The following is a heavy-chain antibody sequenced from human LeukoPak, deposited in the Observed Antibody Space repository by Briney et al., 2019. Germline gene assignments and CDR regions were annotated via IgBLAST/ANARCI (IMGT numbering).Heavy chain of an antibody. CDR2: INPSGGST. D-gene: IGHD6-19*01. V-gene: IGHV1-46*01. Sequence: GASVKVSCKASGYTFTGYYMHWVRQAPGQGLEWMGIINPSGGSTSYAQKFQGRVTMTRDMPTSTFYMELSSLRSEDTAVYYCARVDSSGWYVWGQGTLVTVSS. CDR1: GYTFTGYY. CDR3: ARVDSSGWYV. J-gene: IGHJ4*02.